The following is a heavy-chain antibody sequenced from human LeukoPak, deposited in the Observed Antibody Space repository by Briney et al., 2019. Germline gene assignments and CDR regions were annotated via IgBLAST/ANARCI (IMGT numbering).Heavy chain of an antibody. J-gene: IGHJ6*04. CDR1: GGSMSGSSYY. CDR3: ARHQCSGTRCYIFYFYGMDV. D-gene: IGHD2-2*02. Sequence: PSETLSLTCSVSGGSMSGSSYYWGWIRQPPGKGLEWIGTIYYSGSTHYNPSLKSRVTISVDTSKNQFSLKLSSVTAADTAVYYCARHQCSGTRCYIFYFYGMDVWGKGNTVTVSS. V-gene: IGHV4-39*01. CDR2: IYYSGST.